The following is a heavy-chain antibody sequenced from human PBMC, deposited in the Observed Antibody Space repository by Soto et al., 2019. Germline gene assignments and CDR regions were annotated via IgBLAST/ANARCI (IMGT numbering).Heavy chain of an antibody. CDR2: IKSKTDGGTT. Sequence: EVQLVESGGGLVKPGGSLRLSCAASGFTFSNAWMSWVRQAPGKGLEWVGRIKSKTDGGTTDYAAPVKGRFTISRDDSNNTLYLQMNSLKTEDTAVYYCTRDGITESRAAFDIWGQGTMVTVSS. CDR3: TRDGITESRAAFDI. V-gene: IGHV3-15*01. CDR1: GFTFSNAW. J-gene: IGHJ3*02. D-gene: IGHD1-20*01.